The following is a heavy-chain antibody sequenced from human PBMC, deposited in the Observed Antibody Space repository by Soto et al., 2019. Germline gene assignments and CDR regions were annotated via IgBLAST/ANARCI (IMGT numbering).Heavy chain of an antibody. V-gene: IGHV5-51*01. D-gene: IGHD6-19*01. Sequence: VESLTISCKGPMYRFTRHCVAWVPQMPGKGLEWMGVIQPGDSDNRYSPSFRGQVTISADKSITTAYLQWSSLKASDTAMYFCARSSIGVPGPFDYWGQGTMVTVSS. CDR2: IQPGDSDN. CDR3: ARSSIGVPGPFDY. CDR1: MYRFTRHC. J-gene: IGHJ4*02.